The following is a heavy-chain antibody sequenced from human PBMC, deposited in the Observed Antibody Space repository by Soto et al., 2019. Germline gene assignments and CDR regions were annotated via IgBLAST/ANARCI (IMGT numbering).Heavy chain of an antibody. D-gene: IGHD6-19*01. V-gene: IGHV3-72*01. CDR1: GLIFSDYH. J-gene: IGHJ6*02. CDR3: AMLGGWSGGSSGMDV. CDR2: IRRKANSYTT. Sequence: EVQLVESGGGLVQPGGSLRLSCAASGLIFSDYHMDWVRQAPGKGLEWVGRIRRKANSYTTEYAASVKGRFTISRDDSKNSLYLQMNSLKSEDTAVYYCAMLGGWSGGSSGMDVWSQGTTVPVSS.